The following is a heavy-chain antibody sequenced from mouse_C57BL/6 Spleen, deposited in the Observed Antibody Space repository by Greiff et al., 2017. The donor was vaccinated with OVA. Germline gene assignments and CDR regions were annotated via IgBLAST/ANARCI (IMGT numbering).Heavy chain of an antibody. J-gene: IGHJ4*01. CDR2: IWSDGST. CDR3: ARQRDYGSSYSYAMDY. V-gene: IGHV2-6-1*01. CDR1: GFSLTSYG. Sequence: VNVVESGPGLVAPSQSLSITCTVSGFSLTSYGVHWVRQPPGKGLEWLVVIWSDGSTTYNSALKSRLSISKDNSKSQVFLKMNSLQTDDTAMYYWARQRDYGSSYSYAMDYWGQGTSVTVSS. D-gene: IGHD1-1*01.